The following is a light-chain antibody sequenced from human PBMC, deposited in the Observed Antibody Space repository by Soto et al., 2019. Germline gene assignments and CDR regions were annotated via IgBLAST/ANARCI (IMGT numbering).Light chain of an antibody. V-gene: IGKV3-11*01. CDR2: DAS. CDR1: QSVSSY. J-gene: IGKJ4*01. CDR3: QQRSNWLLT. Sequence: EIVLTQSPATLSLSPGERATLSCRASQSVSSYLAWYQQKPGQAPRLLIYDASNRATGIPARFSGSGSGTDFTLTISSREPEEFGVYYCQQRSNWLLTFGGGTKVEIK.